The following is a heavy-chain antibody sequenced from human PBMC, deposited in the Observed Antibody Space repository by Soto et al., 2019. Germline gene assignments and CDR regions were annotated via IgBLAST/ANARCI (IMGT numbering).Heavy chain of an antibody. D-gene: IGHD1-20*01. J-gene: IGHJ4*01. CDR1: GFTFSSYA. Sequence: PGGSLRLSCAASGFTFSSYAMPWVRQAPEKGLEWVSSIGNGSTYYADSVKGRFTISRDDSKDTLYLQMNSLKVEDSALYYCAKRMMTSIRVPGNYFDLWGRGTLVTV. CDR2: IGNGST. V-gene: IGHV3-23*01. CDR3: AKRMMTSIRVPGNYFDL.